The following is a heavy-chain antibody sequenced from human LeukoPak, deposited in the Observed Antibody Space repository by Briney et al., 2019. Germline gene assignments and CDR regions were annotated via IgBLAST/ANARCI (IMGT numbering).Heavy chain of an antibody. V-gene: IGHV1-8*01. J-gene: IGHJ4*02. CDR3: ARGLRLLWFGESSAGY. CDR2: MNPNSGNT. D-gene: IGHD3-10*01. CDR1: GYTFTSYD. Sequence: ASVKVSCKASGYTFTSYDINWVRQATGQGLEWMGWMNPNSGNTGYAQKFQGRVTMTRNTSISTAYMELSSLRSEDTAVYCCARGLRLLWFGESSAGYWGQGTLVTVSS.